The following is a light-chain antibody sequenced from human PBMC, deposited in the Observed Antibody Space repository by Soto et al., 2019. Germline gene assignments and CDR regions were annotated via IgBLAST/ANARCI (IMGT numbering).Light chain of an antibody. CDR1: SSDIGAYNY. V-gene: IGLV2-14*01. CDR3: SSYSSTSTLYV. Sequence: QSVLTQPASVSGSPGQSITISCIGTSSDIGAYNYVSWYQQHPGKVPKLMIYEVTNRPSGLSNRFSGSKSGNTASLTISGRQAEDEAEYFCSSYSSTSTLYVFGTGTKLTVL. J-gene: IGLJ1*01. CDR2: EVT.